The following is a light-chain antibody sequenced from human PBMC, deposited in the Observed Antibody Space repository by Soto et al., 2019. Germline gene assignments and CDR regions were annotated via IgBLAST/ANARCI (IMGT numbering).Light chain of an antibody. CDR3: GSWDSSLSAYV. CDR1: SANIGGNS. J-gene: IGLJ1*01. CDR2: DDN. V-gene: IGLV1-51*01. Sequence: QSVLTQPPSVSAAPGQKVTISCSGSSANIGGNSVSWYQQLPGTAPKLLIYDDNKRPSGIPARFSGSKSGTSATLGITGFQTGDEADYYCGSWDSSLSAYVFGTATKVTVL.